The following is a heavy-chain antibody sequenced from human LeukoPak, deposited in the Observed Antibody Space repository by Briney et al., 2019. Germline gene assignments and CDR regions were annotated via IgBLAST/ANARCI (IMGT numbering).Heavy chain of an antibody. J-gene: IGHJ4*02. D-gene: IGHD5-12*01. CDR1: GFTFTSYW. CDR3: AKDGKGGYSGYRYYFDY. V-gene: IGHV3-74*01. Sequence: SGGSLRLSCATSGFTFTSYWMHWVRQAPGKGLVWVSRINPDGSGPIYADSVKGRFTISRDNAKNTLYLQMNSLRDEDTAVYYCAKDGKGGYSGYRYYFDYWGQGTLVTVSS. CDR2: INPDGSGP.